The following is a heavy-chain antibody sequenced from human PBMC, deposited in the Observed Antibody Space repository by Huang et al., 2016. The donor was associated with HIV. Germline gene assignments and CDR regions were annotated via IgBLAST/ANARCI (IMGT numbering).Heavy chain of an antibody. CDR2: VRRIAFGGAS. CDR3: SPTGDDYFYYYMDV. V-gene: IGHV3-49*03. D-gene: IGHD4-17*01. Sequence: VESGGDAVQSGRSLRLSCRGSGFIFNDFAINWFRQSPRKGMEWIGFVRRIAFGGASKRSPSVKDRFCVSRDEAKNVAFLQMENLQVDDTAVYYCSPTGDDYFYYYMDVWGNGTTVIVS. J-gene: IGHJ6*03. CDR1: GFIFNDFA.